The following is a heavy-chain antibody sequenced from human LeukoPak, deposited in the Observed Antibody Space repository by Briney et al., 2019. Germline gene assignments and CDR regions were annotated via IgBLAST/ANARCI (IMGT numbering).Heavy chain of an antibody. Sequence: PSETLSLTCTVSGYSISSGYYWGWIRQPPGKGLEWIGSIFHIGSTYYNPSLRSRVTMSVDTSRNQFSLELSSVTAADTAVFYCARGPDYGDYRSHDYYYYGMDVWGQGTTVTVSS. V-gene: IGHV4-38-2*02. D-gene: IGHD4-17*01. CDR2: IFHIGST. CDR1: GYSISSGYY. J-gene: IGHJ6*02. CDR3: ARGPDYGDYRSHDYYYYGMDV.